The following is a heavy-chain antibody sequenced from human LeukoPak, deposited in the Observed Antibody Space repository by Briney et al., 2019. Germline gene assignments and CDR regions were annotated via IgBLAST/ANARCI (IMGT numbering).Heavy chain of an antibody. CDR2: IYSGGST. CDR3: ARDSRYYGMDV. CDR1: RVAVGSNY. J-gene: IGHJ6*02. Sequence: VRLSCEASRVAVGSNYLRWVRQAPRKGLEWVSVIYSGGSTYYADSVKGRFTISRHNSKNTLYLQMNSLRAEDTAVYYCARDSRYYGMDVWGQGTTVTVSS. V-gene: IGHV3-53*04. D-gene: IGHD6-25*01.